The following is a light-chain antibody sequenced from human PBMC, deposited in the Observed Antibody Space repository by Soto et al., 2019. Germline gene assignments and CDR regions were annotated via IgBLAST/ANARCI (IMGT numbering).Light chain of an antibody. CDR2: DAS. CDR3: QQYENLPLT. Sequence: IQMTQSPSTLPASVGDRVTITCRASQSISNWLAWYQQKPGTAPKVLIYDASNLERGVPSRFSGSGTGTEYTFTISSLQAEDNGTYYCQQYENLPLTFGGGTKVDIK. J-gene: IGKJ4*01. V-gene: IGKV1-33*01. CDR1: QSISNW.